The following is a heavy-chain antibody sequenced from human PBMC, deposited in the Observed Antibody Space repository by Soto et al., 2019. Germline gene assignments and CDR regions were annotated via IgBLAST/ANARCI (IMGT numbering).Heavy chain of an antibody. D-gene: IGHD1-7*01. J-gene: IGHJ4*02. CDR1: GGSISTSSYY. V-gene: IGHV4-39*01. CDR2: IYYSERT. Sequence: SETLSLTCIFSGGSISTSSYYLGWIRQPPGKGLEWIGSIYYSERTYYNPSLKSRVTMPVDTSKNQFSLKLSSVTAADTAVYYCASSYLGNYYIDYWGQGTLVTVSS. CDR3: ASSYLGNYYIDY.